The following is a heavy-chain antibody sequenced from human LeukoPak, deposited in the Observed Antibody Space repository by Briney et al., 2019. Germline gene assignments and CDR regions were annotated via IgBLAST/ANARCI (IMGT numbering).Heavy chain of an antibody. CDR3: ARPVEMATMMAFDI. Sequence: SETLSLTCTVSGGSISSYYWSWIRQPPGKGLEWIGYIYYSGSTNYNPSLKSRVTISVDTSKNQFPLKLSSVTAADTAVYYCARPVEMATMMAFDIWGQGTMVTVSS. CDR1: GGSISSYY. V-gene: IGHV4-59*01. CDR2: IYYSGST. D-gene: IGHD5-24*01. J-gene: IGHJ3*02.